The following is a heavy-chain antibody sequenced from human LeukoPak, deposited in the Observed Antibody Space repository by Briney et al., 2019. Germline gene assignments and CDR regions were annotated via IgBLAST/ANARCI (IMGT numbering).Heavy chain of an antibody. V-gene: IGHV5-51*01. CDR2: IYPGDSDT. Sequence: GESLKISCKGSGYTFTNYWIGWVRPMPGQGLEWMGIIYPGDSDTTYSPSFQGQVTISADKSISTAYLQWGSLKASDTAMYYCARQVAVTTNFDYWGQGTLVTVS. D-gene: IGHD4-17*01. CDR1: GYTFTNYW. J-gene: IGHJ4*02. CDR3: ARQVAVTTNFDY.